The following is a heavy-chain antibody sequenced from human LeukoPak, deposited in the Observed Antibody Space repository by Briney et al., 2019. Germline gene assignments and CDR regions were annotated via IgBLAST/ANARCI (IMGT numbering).Heavy chain of an antibody. CDR1: GFTVSSNY. CDR3: ARDLPVRGIPGWFDP. CDR2: IYSGGSI. D-gene: IGHD3-10*01. J-gene: IGHJ5*02. V-gene: IGHV3-53*01. Sequence: PGGSLRLSCAASGFTVSSNYMNWVRQAPGKGLEWGSVIYSGGSIYYADSVKGRFTISRDNSKNTLYLQMNSLRAEDTAVYYCARDLPVRGIPGWFDPWGQGTLVTVSS.